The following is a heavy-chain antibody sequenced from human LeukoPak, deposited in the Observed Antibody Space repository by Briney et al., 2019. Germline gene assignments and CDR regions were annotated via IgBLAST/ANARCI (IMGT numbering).Heavy chain of an antibody. CDR1: GGSINSDGFY. J-gene: IGHJ6*02. Sequence: SQTLSLTCTVSGGSINSDGFYWSWIRQPPGKGLEWIGYIYKTGTTNYNPSLKSRVTISVERSKNLFSLRLSSVTAADTAVYYCARTASYGSGSYFGLVGYYGMDVWGQGTTVTVSS. CDR3: ARTASYGSGSYFGLVGYYGMDV. D-gene: IGHD3-10*01. CDR2: IYKTGTT. V-gene: IGHV4-30-2*01.